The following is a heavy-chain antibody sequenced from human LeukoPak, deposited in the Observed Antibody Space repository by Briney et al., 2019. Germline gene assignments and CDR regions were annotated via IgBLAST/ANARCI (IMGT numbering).Heavy chain of an antibody. J-gene: IGHJ1*01. Sequence: SETLSLTCAVYGGSFSGYYWSWIRQPPGKGLEWIGEINHSGSTNYNPSLKSRVTISVDTSKNQFSLKLCSVTAADTAVYYCARGVGRRKEYFQHWGQGTLVTVSS. CDR2: INHSGST. D-gene: IGHD1-26*01. V-gene: IGHV4-34*01. CDR3: ARGVGRRKEYFQH. CDR1: GGSFSGYY.